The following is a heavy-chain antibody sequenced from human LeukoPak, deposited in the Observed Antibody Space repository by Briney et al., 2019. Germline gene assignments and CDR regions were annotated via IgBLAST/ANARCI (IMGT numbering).Heavy chain of an antibody. CDR2: ISSSSSYI. CDR1: GFTFSSYS. V-gene: IGHV3-21*04. D-gene: IGHD6-19*01. CDR3: AKDAVAGSHYFDY. J-gene: IGHJ4*02. Sequence: GGSLRLSRAASGFTFSSYSMNWVRQAPGKGLEWVSSISSSSSYIYYADSVKGRFTISRDNSKNTLYLQMNSLRAEDTAVYYCAKDAVAGSHYFDYWGQGTLVTVSS.